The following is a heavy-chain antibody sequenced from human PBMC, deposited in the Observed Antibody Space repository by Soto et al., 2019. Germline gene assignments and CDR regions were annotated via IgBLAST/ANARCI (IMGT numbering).Heavy chain of an antibody. CDR3: VRGTTGWRGMDY. J-gene: IGHJ4*02. V-gene: IGHV3-74*01. Sequence: GGSLRLSCAASGFTFSTYWMHWVRQAPGEGLLWVSHLNVDGSNTAYADSVKGRFTITXXXAXXTXXLXXNXXGVXDTAVYYCVRGTTGWRGMDYWGQGTLVTVSS. CDR2: LNVDGSNT. D-gene: IGHD1-1*01. CDR1: GFTFSTYW.